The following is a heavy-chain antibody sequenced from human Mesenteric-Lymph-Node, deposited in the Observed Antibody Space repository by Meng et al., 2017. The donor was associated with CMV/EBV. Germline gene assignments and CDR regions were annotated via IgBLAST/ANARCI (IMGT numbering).Heavy chain of an antibody. Sequence: LSCTPSWFAFSSYWMSWVRQAPGKGLEWVANIRQDGSTIYYVDSVKGRFTISRDTAKNSLYLQMNSLRAEDTAVYYCARVVAIHFDYWGQGTLVTVSS. J-gene: IGHJ4*02. CDR1: WFAFSSYW. V-gene: IGHV3-7*01. CDR2: IRQDGSTI. CDR3: ARVVAIHFDY.